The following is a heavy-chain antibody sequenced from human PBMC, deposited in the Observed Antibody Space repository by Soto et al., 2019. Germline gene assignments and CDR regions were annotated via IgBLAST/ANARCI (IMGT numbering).Heavy chain of an antibody. CDR2: IYYSGST. Sequence: SETLSLTCTVFGGSIASSSWYWGWIRQPPGRGLEWIGTIYYSGSTYYNPSLKSRVTISVETSENQFSLKLRSMTATDTAVYYCARGRPRDPFEIWGQGTRVTVSS. J-gene: IGHJ3*02. V-gene: IGHV4-39*01. CDR3: ARGRPRDPFEI. D-gene: IGHD6-6*01. CDR1: GGSIASSSWY.